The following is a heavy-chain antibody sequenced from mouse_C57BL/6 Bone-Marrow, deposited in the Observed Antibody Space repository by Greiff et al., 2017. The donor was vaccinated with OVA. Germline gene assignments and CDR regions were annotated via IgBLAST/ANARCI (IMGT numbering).Heavy chain of an antibody. Sequence: EVKLEESGPGLVKPSQSLSLTCSVTGYSITSGYYWNWIRQFPGNKLEWMGYISYDGSNNYNPSLKNRISITRDTSKNQFFLKLNSVTTEDTATYYCARVYDYGYAMDYWGQGTSVTVSS. CDR1: GYSITSGYY. V-gene: IGHV3-6*01. D-gene: IGHD2-4*01. CDR3: ARVYDYGYAMDY. J-gene: IGHJ4*01. CDR2: ISYDGSN.